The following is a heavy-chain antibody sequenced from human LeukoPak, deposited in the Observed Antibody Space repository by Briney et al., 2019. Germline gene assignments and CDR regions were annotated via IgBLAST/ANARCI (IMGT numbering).Heavy chain of an antibody. CDR2: IYYSGST. Sequence: KPSETLSLTCTVSGGSISSSSYYWGWIRQPPGKGLEWIGSIYYSGSTYYNPSLKSRVTISVDTSKNQFSLKLSSVTAADTAVYYCARDLGSSGWFDYWGQGTLVTVSS. CDR1: GGSISSSSYY. V-gene: IGHV4-39*07. J-gene: IGHJ4*02. CDR3: ARDLGSSGWFDY. D-gene: IGHD6-19*01.